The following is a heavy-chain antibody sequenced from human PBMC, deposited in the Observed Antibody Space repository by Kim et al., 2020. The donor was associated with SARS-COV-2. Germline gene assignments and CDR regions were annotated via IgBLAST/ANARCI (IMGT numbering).Heavy chain of an antibody. J-gene: IGHJ4*02. CDR3: ARGLFNYDILTGLKI. V-gene: IGHV1-8*01. D-gene: IGHD3-9*01. Sequence: QKFQGRVTMTRNTSISTAYMELSSLRSEDTAVYYCARGLFNYDILTGLKIWGQGTLVTVSS.